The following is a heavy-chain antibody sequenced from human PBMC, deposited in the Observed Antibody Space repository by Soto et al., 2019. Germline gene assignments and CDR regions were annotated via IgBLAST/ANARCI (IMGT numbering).Heavy chain of an antibody. V-gene: IGHV4-39*01. J-gene: IGHJ4*02. Sequence: SETLSLTCTVSGGSISSSSYYWGWIRQPPGKRLEWICNIFYIGSTYYNPSLKCRVSLSVGTSKNQFSLKLPSVTAADTAVYFCASRSLLWFGDPAYYFDYWGQGTLVT. CDR1: GGSISSSSYY. CDR2: IFYIGST. D-gene: IGHD3-10*01. CDR3: ASRSLLWFGDPAYYFDY.